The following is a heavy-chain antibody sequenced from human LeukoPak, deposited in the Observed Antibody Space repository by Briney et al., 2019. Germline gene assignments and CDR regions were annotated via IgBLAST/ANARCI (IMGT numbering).Heavy chain of an antibody. Sequence: GGSLRLSCAASGFTFSSYSMNWVRQAPGKGLECLSSISSSSSYIYYADSVKGRFTISRDNAKNSLYLQMNSLRAEDTAVYYCAREYGGRYSYGSYFDYWGQGTLVTVSS. D-gene: IGHD5-18*01. CDR1: GFTFSSYS. V-gene: IGHV3-21*01. CDR3: AREYGGRYSYGSYFDY. CDR2: ISSSSSYI. J-gene: IGHJ4*02.